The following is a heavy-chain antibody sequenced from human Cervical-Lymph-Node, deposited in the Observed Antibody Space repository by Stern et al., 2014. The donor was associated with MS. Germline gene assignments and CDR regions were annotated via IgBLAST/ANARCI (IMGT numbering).Heavy chain of an antibody. D-gene: IGHD2-15*01. CDR3: ARDIVVVVAALPDFHHGMDV. Sequence: VQLVQSGPEVQKPGASVRISCQTSGYTFTSYYIHWVRQAPGQGLEWMGIVNTKTGDTTYAQKFQGRVTMTRDTSTSTVYLEVSSLKPEDTAIYYCARDIVVVVAALPDFHHGMDVWGQGTAVTVSS. CDR1: GYTFTSYY. J-gene: IGHJ6*02. CDR2: VNTKTGDT. V-gene: IGHV1-46*03.